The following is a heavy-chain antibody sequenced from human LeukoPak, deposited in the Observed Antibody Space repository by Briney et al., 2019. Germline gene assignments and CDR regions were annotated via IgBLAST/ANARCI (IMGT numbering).Heavy chain of an antibody. Sequence: ASVKVSCKASGYTFTGYYMHWVRQAPGQGLEWMGWINPNGGGTNYAQKFQGRVTMTRDTSISTAYMELSRLRSDDTAVYYCAARVVVPAANAFDIWGQGTMVTVSS. CDR1: GYTFTGYY. V-gene: IGHV1-2*02. CDR2: INPNGGGT. J-gene: IGHJ3*02. D-gene: IGHD2-2*01. CDR3: AARVVVPAANAFDI.